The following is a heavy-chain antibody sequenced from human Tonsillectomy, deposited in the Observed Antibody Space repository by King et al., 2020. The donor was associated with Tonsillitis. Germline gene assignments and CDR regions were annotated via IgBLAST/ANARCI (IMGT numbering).Heavy chain of an antibody. Sequence: VQLVESGGGLVKPGGSLRLSCAASGFTFSIYSMNWVRQAPGKGLELVSSISGSSSYIYYADSVKGRFTISRDNAKNSLYLQMNSLRAEDTAVYYCARDDVNIAARPFDYWGQGTLVTVSS. CDR3: ARDDVNIAARPFDY. V-gene: IGHV3-21*01. J-gene: IGHJ4*02. D-gene: IGHD6-6*01. CDR1: GFTFSIYS. CDR2: ISGSSSYI.